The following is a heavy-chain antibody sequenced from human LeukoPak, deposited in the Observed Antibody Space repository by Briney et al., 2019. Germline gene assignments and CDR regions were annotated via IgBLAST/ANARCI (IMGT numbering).Heavy chain of an antibody. D-gene: IGHD1-26*01. CDR1: GFTFSSYA. V-gene: IGHV3-23*01. CDR2: ISGSGGST. J-gene: IGHJ4*02. CDR3: AKDLQGYYRVCDY. Sequence: GGSLRLSCAASGFTFSSYAMSWVRQAPGKGLEWVSAISGSGGSTYYADPVKGRFTISRDNSKNTLYLQMNSLRAEDTAVYYCAKDLQGYYRVCDYWGQGTLVTVSS.